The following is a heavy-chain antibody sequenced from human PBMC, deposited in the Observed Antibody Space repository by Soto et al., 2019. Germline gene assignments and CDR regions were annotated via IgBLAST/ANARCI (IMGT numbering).Heavy chain of an antibody. J-gene: IGHJ6*03. CDR3: ARGLILWFGELSRRGGYYYYMDV. CDR1: GGSFSGYQ. CDR2: INDSGNI. V-gene: IGHV4-34*01. Sequence: QVQLQQWGAGLLKPSETLSLTCAVYGGSFSGYQWTWIRQTPGKGLEWLGAINDSGNINYNPSLKSRGTILVDTAKKQISLKLSSVTAADTAVYYCARGLILWFGELSRRGGYYYYMDVWGKGTSVTVSS. D-gene: IGHD3-10*01.